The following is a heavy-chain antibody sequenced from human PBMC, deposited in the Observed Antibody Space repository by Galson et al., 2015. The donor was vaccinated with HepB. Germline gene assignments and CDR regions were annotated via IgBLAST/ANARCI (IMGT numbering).Heavy chain of an antibody. CDR2: IRRKFYGGTT. CDR1: GFTLDDYA. J-gene: IGHJ4*02. Sequence: SLRLSCAASGFTLDDYAMSWVRQAPGKGLEWVGFIRRKFYGGTTEFAAPVKGRFSNSRDDSKNIAYLHMSGLKIDDTAVYYCTRGGNWNDALDHWGQGTLVIVSS. V-gene: IGHV3-49*04. D-gene: IGHD1-1*01. CDR3: TRGGNWNDALDH.